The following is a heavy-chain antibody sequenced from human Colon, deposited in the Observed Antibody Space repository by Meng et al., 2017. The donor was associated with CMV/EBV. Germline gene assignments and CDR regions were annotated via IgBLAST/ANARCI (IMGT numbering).Heavy chain of an antibody. CDR3: AREGQTSTHWLGPLHN. CDR2: IGAGFDT. J-gene: IGHJ4*02. CDR1: GFTFSSYS. D-gene: IGHD1-1*01. Sequence: GGSLRLSCAASGFTFSSYSMNWVRQAAGKGLEWVSAIGAGFDTYYSDSVKGRFTISRENAKNSLYLQMNNLRVGDTAVYYCAREGQTSTHWLGPLHNWGQGTVVTVSS. V-gene: IGHV3-13*01.